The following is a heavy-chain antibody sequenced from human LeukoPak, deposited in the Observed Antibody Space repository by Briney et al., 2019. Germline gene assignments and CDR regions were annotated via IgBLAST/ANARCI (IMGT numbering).Heavy chain of an antibody. CDR1: GGSISSYY. V-gene: IGHV4-59*01. CDR2: IYYSGST. D-gene: IGHD2-2*01. CDR3: ARVGRNCSSTSCYAAFDI. J-gene: IGHJ3*02. Sequence: PSETLSLTCTVSGGSISSYYWIWIRQPPGKGLEWIGYIYYSGSTNYNPALKRRVTISVGTSKNQSSLKLSSVTAADTAVYYCARVGRNCSSTSCYAAFDIWGQGTMVTVSS.